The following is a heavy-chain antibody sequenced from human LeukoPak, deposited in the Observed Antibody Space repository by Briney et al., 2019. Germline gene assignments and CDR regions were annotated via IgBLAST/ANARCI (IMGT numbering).Heavy chain of an antibody. CDR2: ISSSSSTI. CDR3: ARGVDFWSGYYYIWFDP. CDR1: GFNFSSYS. J-gene: IGHJ5*02. V-gene: IGHV3-48*01. D-gene: IGHD3-3*01. Sequence: GGSLRLSCAASGFNFSSYSMNWVRQAPGKGLEWVSYISSSSSTIYYADSVKGRFTISRDNAKNSLYLQMNSLRAEDTAVYYCARGVDFWSGYYYIWFDPWGQGALVTVAS.